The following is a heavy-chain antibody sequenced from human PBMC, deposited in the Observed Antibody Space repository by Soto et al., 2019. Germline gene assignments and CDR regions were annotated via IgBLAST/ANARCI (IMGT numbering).Heavy chain of an antibody. D-gene: IGHD2-15*01. J-gene: IGHJ4*02. CDR2: IYHSRST. CDR3: ARGLPLGY. Sequence: QLQLQESGSGLVKPSQTLSLTCAVSGGSISSGGYSWSWIRQPPGKGLECIGYIYHSRSTYYNPSLKSRVPISVDRSKYQFSPQLSSVTAADTAVYYCARGLPLGYGGQGTLVTVSS. V-gene: IGHV4-30-2*01. CDR1: GGSISSGGYS.